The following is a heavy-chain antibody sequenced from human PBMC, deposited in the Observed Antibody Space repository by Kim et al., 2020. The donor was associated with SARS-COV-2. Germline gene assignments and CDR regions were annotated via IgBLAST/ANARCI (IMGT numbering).Heavy chain of an antibody. CDR1: GFTFSSYE. CDR3: ARGGLEYCGGDCYPPWGSYCYGMDV. Sequence: GGSLRLSCAASGFTFSSYEMNWVRQAPGKGLEWVSYISSSGSTIYYADSVKGRFTISRDNAKNSLYLQMNSLRAEDTAVYYCARGGLEYCGGDCYPPWGSYCYGMDVWGQGTTVTVSS. V-gene: IGHV3-48*03. J-gene: IGHJ6*02. D-gene: IGHD2-21*02. CDR2: ISSSGSTI.